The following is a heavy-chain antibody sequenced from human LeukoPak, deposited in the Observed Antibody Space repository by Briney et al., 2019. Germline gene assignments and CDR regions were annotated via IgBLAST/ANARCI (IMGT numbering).Heavy chain of an antibody. J-gene: IGHJ5*02. Sequence: KPGGSLRLSCVASGFTFSDYYMSWIRQAPGKGLEWVSYISSSSDYTNYADSVRGRFTISRDNAKNSLYLQMNSLRAEDTAVYYSARPPYSSSWDPGWFDPWGQGTLITVSS. V-gene: IGHV3-11*06. CDR3: ARPPYSSSWDPGWFDP. CDR1: GFTFSDYY. D-gene: IGHD6-13*01. CDR2: ISSSSDYT.